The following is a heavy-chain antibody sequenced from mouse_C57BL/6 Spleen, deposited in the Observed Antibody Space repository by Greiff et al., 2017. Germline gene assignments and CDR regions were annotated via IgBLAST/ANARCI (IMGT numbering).Heavy chain of an antibody. J-gene: IGHJ4*01. CDR3: ARVELRPPYYAMDY. V-gene: IGHV1-53*01. CDR2: INPSNGGT. Sequence: QVHVKQSGTELVKPGASVKLSCKASGYTFTSYWMHWVKQRPGQGLEWIGNINPSNGGTNYNEKFKSKATLTVDKSSSTAYMQLSSLTSEDSAVYYCARVELRPPYYAMDYWGQGTSVTVSS. D-gene: IGHD3-2*02. CDR1: GYTFTSYW.